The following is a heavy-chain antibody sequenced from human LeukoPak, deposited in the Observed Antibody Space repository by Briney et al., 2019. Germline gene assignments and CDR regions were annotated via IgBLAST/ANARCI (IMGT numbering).Heavy chain of an antibody. D-gene: IGHD4-17*01. CDR3: ARDGGYGDLAL. CDR1: GFSFSHFG. V-gene: IGHV3-30*03. J-gene: IGHJ4*02. Sequence: GKSLRLSCAASGFSFSHFGMHWVRQAPGKGLEWVAVISHDGTKKYSADSVKGRFTISRDNSKNMLFLQMNSLRAEDTAVYYCARDGGYGDLALWGQGTLVTVSS. CDR2: ISHDGTKK.